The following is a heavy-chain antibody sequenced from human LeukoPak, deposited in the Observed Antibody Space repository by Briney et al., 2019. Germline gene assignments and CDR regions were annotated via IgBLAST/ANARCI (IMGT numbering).Heavy chain of an antibody. CDR2: IHPGDSDT. D-gene: IGHD1-26*01. J-gene: IGHJ3*02. V-gene: IGHV5-51*01. Sequence: GESLKISCKASGYRFTTYWIGWVRQMPGKGLEWMGIIHPGDSDTRYSPAFQGQVTISVDKSISTAYLQWSSLKASDTAIYYCARHEATVLLSPPIGAAFDIWGQGTMVTVSS. CDR1: GYRFTTYW. CDR3: ARHEATVLLSPPIGAAFDI.